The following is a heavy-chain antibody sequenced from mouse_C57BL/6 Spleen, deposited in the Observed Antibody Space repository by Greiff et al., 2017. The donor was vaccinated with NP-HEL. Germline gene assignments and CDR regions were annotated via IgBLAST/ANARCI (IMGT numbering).Heavy chain of an antibody. J-gene: IGHJ1*03. D-gene: IGHD2-3*01. CDR2: ISYDGSN. V-gene: IGHV3-6*01. CDR3: ARILYDGGWYFEV. Sequence: VQLQQSGPGLVKPSQSLSLTCSVTGYSITSGYYWNWIRQFPGNKLEWMGYISYDGSNNYKPSLTNRISITRDTSKNQFFLKLNSVTTEDTATYYCARILYDGGWYFEVWGTGTTVTVSS. CDR1: GYSITSGYY.